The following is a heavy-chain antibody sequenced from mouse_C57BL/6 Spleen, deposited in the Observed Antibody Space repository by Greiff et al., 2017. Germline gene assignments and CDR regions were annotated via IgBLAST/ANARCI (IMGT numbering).Heavy chain of an antibody. V-gene: IGHV14-2*01. CDR1: GFNIKDYY. J-gene: IGHJ3*01. D-gene: IGHD4-1*01. Sequence: VHVKQSGAELVKPGASVKLSCTASGFNIKDYYMHWVKQRTEQGLEWIGRIDPEDGETKYAPKFQGKATITADTSANTAYLQLSSLTSEDTAVYYCARYLTGTAWFAYWGQGTLVTVSA. CDR2: IDPEDGET. CDR3: ARYLTGTAWFAY.